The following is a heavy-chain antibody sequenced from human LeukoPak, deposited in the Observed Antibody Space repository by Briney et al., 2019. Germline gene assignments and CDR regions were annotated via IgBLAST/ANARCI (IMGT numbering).Heavy chain of an antibody. V-gene: IGHV4-39*07. CDR1: GGSISSSSYY. Sequence: SETLSLTCTVSGGSISSSSYYWGWIRQPPGKGLEWIGSIFYSGSTYYNPSLKSRVTISVDTSKNQFSLKLSSVTAADTAVYYCARALLGYCTNGVCYGLGFDYWGQGTLVTVSS. CDR2: IFYSGST. J-gene: IGHJ4*02. D-gene: IGHD2-8*01. CDR3: ARALLGYCTNGVCYGLGFDY.